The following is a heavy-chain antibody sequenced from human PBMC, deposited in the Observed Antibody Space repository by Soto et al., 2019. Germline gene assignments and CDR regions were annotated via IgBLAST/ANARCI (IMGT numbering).Heavy chain of an antibody. CDR2: IIPILGIA. D-gene: IGHD6-19*01. Sequence: GASVKVSCKASGGTFSSYTISWVRQAPGQGLEWMGRIIPILGIANYAQKFQGRVTITADKSTSTAYMELSSLRSEDTAVYYCARDADQSIAVAGTSLAYWGQGTLVTVSS. CDR1: GGTFSSYT. CDR3: ARDADQSIAVAGTSLAY. J-gene: IGHJ4*02. V-gene: IGHV1-69*04.